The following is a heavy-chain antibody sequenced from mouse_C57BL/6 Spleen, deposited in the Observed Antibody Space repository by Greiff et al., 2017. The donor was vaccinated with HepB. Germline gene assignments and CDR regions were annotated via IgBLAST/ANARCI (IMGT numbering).Heavy chain of an antibody. J-gene: IGHJ3*01. D-gene: IGHD2-4*01. Sequence: DVKLVESGGGLVQPGGSLKLSCAASGFTFSDYYMYWVRQTPEKRLEWVAYISNGGGSTYYPDTVKGRFTISRDNAKNTLYLQMSRLKSDDTAMYYWARRGYDYGTAWFAYWGQGTLVTVSA. CDR1: GFTFSDYY. CDR2: ISNGGGST. V-gene: IGHV5-12*01. CDR3: ARRGYDYGTAWFAY.